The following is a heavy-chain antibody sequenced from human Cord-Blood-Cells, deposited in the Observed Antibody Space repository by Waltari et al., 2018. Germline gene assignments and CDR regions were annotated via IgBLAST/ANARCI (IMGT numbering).Heavy chain of an antibody. V-gene: IGHV1-2*02. CDR3: AGTRYYGSGSYDY. Sequence: QVQLVQSGAEVKKPGASVKVSCKASGYTFTGYYMHWVRQAPGQGLEWMGWINPNSGGTNYAQKCQGRVTMTRDTSISTAYMELSRLRSDDTAGYYCAGTRYYGSGSYDYWGQGTLVTVSS. J-gene: IGHJ4*02. D-gene: IGHD3-10*01. CDR2: INPNSGGT. CDR1: GYTFTGYY.